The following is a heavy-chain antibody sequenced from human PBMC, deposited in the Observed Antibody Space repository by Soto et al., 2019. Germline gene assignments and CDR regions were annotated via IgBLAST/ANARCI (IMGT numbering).Heavy chain of an antibody. CDR2: ISWNSGDT. V-gene: IGHV3-9*01. Sequence: GGSLRLSSAASGFNFDDYAMHWVRQAPGKGLEWVSGISWNSGDTDYVDSVKGRFTISRDNAKNSLYLQMNSLRPEDTAFYYCAKDRIAARGFAFDYWGQGTLVTVSS. J-gene: IGHJ4*02. CDR1: GFNFDDYA. CDR3: AKDRIAARGFAFDY. D-gene: IGHD6-25*01.